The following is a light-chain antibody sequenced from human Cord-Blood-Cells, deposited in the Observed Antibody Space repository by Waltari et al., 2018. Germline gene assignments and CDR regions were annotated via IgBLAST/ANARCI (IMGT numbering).Light chain of an antibody. V-gene: IGKV3-11*01. CDR3: QQRSNWPGT. CDR1: QSVSSY. Sequence: EIVLTQSPAHLSLSPGERATLSCRASQSVSSYLAWYQQKPGQAPRLLIYAASNRATAIPAMFGGSGSGTDFTLTISSLEPEDFAVYYCQQRSNWPGTFGQGTKVEIK. CDR2: AAS. J-gene: IGKJ1*01.